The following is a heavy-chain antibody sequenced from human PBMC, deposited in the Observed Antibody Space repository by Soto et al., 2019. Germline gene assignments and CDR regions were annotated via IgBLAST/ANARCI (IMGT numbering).Heavy chain of an antibody. CDR1: GFTFSSYA. V-gene: IGHV3-23*01. J-gene: IGHJ4*02. D-gene: IGHD2-8*01. CDR2: ISGSGGST. Sequence: PGGSPRLSCAASGFTFSSYAMSWVRRAPGKGLEWVSAISGSGGSTYYADSVKGRFTISRDNSKNTLYLQMNSLRAEDTAVYYCAKRLWAVSPAPFDYWGQGTLVTVSS. CDR3: AKRLWAVSPAPFDY.